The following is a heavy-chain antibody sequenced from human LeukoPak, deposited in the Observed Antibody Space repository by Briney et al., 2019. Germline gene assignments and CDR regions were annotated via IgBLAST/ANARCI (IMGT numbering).Heavy chain of an antibody. Sequence: GGSLRLSCAASGYTFSSHGIHWVRQAPGKGLEWVAVVWYDGRNRDYADSVKGRFTISRDNAKNSLYLQMNSLRAEDTAVYYCARDRVGYCSSTSCYTNWYFDLWGRGTLVTVSS. CDR1: GYTFSSHG. CDR2: VWYDGRNR. J-gene: IGHJ2*01. CDR3: ARDRVGYCSSTSCYTNWYFDL. V-gene: IGHV3-33*01. D-gene: IGHD2-2*01.